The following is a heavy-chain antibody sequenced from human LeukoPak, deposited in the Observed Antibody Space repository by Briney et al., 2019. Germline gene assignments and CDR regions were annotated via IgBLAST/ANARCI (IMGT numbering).Heavy chain of an antibody. J-gene: IGHJ4*02. Sequence: GGSLRLPCAASGFTFSSYWMSWVRQAPGKGLEWVANIKQDGSEKYYVDSVKGRFSISRDHSKNTLYLQMNSLRVEDTAVYYCAREHYDSSGYYHYYFDYWGQGTLVTVSS. CDR1: GFTFSSYW. CDR3: AREHYDSSGYYHYYFDY. D-gene: IGHD3-22*01. V-gene: IGHV3-7*01. CDR2: IKQDGSEK.